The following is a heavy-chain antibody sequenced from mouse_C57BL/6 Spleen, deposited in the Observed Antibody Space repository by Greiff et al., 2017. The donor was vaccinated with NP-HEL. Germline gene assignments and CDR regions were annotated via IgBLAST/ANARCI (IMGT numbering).Heavy chain of an antibody. V-gene: IGHV1-50*01. D-gene: IGHD1-1*01. CDR3: ARWVITTVVADY. J-gene: IGHJ2*01. Sequence: VQLQQPGAELVKPGASVKLSCKASGYTFTSYWMQWVKQRPGQGLEWIGEIDPSDSYTNYNQKFKGKATLTVDTSSSTAYMQLSSLTSEDSAVYYCARWVITTVVADYWGQGTTLTVSS. CDR2: IDPSDSYT. CDR1: GYTFTSYW.